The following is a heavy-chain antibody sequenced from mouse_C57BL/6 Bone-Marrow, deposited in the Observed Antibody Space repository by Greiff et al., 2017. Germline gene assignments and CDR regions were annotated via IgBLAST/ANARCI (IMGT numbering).Heavy chain of an antibody. Sequence: VKLQQPGAELVRPGSSVKLSCKASGYTFTSYWMHWVKQRPIQGLEWIGNIDPSDSETHYNQKFKDKATLTVDKSSSTAYMQLSSLTSEDSAVYYCARRGYLYYFDYWGKGTTLTVSS. CDR2: IDPSDSET. V-gene: IGHV1-52*01. D-gene: IGHD5-1-1*01. CDR1: GYTFTSYW. CDR3: ARRGYLYYFDY. J-gene: IGHJ2*01.